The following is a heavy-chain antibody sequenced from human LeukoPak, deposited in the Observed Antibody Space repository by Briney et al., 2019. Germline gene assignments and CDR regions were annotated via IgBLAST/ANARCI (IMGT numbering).Heavy chain of an antibody. CDR2: INPSSGGT. Sequence: ASVKVSCKASGYTFTGYYMHWVRQAPGQGLEWMGWINPSSGGTNYAQKFQGRVTMTRDTSISTAYMELSRLRSDDTAVYYCAKPYYYDSSGYYYYYYYGMDVWGQGTTVTVSS. J-gene: IGHJ6*02. V-gene: IGHV1-2*02. D-gene: IGHD3-22*01. CDR1: GYTFTGYY. CDR3: AKPYYYDSSGYYYYYYYGMDV.